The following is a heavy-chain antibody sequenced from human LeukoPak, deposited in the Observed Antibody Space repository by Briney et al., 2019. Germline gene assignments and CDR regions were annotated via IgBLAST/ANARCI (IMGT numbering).Heavy chain of an antibody. V-gene: IGHV3-30-3*01. CDR2: ISYDGSEK. CDR1: GFTFSSYT. Sequence: GGSLRLSCAASGFTFSSYTMHWVRQAPGKGLEWVAVISYDGSEKYYADSVMGRFTISRDSSRNTIYVDMNSLTAEDTAMYYCARDGFGGALDGFDIWGQGTMVTVSS. D-gene: IGHD3-10*01. J-gene: IGHJ3*02. CDR3: ARDGFGGALDGFDI.